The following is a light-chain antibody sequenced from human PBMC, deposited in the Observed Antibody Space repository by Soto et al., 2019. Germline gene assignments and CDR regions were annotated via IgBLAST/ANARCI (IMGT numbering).Light chain of an antibody. CDR3: SSYRSGTTPYV. CDR1: SSDVGGYKY. V-gene: IGLV2-14*01. CDR2: EVS. J-gene: IGLJ1*01. Sequence: QSALTQPASVSGSPGQSITISCTGTSSDVGGYKYVSWYQQHPGKAPKLMIYEVSNRPSGVSNRFSGSKSGNTASLTISGLQAEDEADYYCSSYRSGTTPYVFGTGTKLTVL.